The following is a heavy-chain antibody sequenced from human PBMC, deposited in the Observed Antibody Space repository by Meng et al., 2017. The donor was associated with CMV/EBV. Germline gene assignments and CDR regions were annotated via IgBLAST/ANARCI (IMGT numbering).Heavy chain of an antibody. Sequence: VPLVQSGAEGKKPGSPVKVSCKASGANFSSYGISWVRQAPGQGLEWMGGIIPIFGTANYAQRFQGRFTFTSDESTSTAYMELSSLRSEDTAVYYCARGVIGRATRVGLRYWGQGTLVTVSS. CDR3: ARGVIGRATRVGLRY. D-gene: IGHD5-24*01. CDR2: IIPIFGTA. CDR1: GANFSSYG. J-gene: IGHJ4*02. V-gene: IGHV1-69*01.